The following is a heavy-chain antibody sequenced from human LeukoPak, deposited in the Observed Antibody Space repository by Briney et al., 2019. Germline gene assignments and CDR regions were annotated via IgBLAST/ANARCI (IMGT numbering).Heavy chain of an antibody. V-gene: IGHV3-30*03. J-gene: IGHJ5*02. Sequence: GRSLRLSCAASGFTFSSYGMHWVRQAPGKGLEWVAVISYDGSNKYYADSVKGRFTISRDNSQNTLYLQMNSLRAEDTAVYYCARVVTANTNWFDPWGQGALVTVSS. CDR2: ISYDGSNK. CDR3: ARVVTANTNWFDP. D-gene: IGHD2-21*02. CDR1: GFTFSSYG.